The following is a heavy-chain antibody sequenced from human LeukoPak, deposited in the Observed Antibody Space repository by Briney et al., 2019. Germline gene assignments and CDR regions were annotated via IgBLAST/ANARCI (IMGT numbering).Heavy chain of an antibody. J-gene: IGHJ4*02. Sequence: ASVKVSCKASGYTFAGYYMHWVRQAPGQGLEWMGWINPNSGGTNYAQKFQGRVTMTRDTSISTAYMELSRLRSDDTAVYYCARGVNYYDFWRLHYFDYWGQGTLVTVSS. CDR2: INPNSGGT. CDR3: ARGVNYYDFWRLHYFDY. V-gene: IGHV1-2*02. D-gene: IGHD3-3*01. CDR1: GYTFAGYY.